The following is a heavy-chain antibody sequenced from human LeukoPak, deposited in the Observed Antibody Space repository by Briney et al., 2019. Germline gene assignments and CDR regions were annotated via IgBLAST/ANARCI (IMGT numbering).Heavy chain of an antibody. CDR1: GFTFSKYW. Sequence: GGSLRLSCAASGFTFSKYWMLWVRHAPGKGLESVSRINTDGTVTTYADSVKGRFTVSRDNADNTTFLQMNSVRDEDTAVYYCATKQWLAPPPDSWGQGTPVTVSS. CDR2: INTDGTVT. V-gene: IGHV3-74*01. J-gene: IGHJ4*02. D-gene: IGHD6-19*01. CDR3: ATKQWLAPPPDS.